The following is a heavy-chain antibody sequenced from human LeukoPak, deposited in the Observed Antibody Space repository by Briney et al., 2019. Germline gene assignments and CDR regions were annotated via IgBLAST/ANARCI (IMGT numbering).Heavy chain of an antibody. CDR2: ISSRSNYI. CDR3: ARDYLGFGESGFDY. CDR1: GFIFSDHN. Sequence: GGSLRLSCAVSGFIFSDHNMNWVRQAPGKGLEWVASISSRSNYIYYADSLKGRVTVSRDNARNSLFLQMTSLRAEDTAVYYCARDYLGFGESGFDYWGQGTLVTVSS. V-gene: IGHV3-21*01. J-gene: IGHJ4*02. D-gene: IGHD3-10*01.